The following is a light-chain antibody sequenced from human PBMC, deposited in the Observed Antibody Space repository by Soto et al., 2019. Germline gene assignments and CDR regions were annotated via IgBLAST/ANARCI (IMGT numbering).Light chain of an antibody. Sequence: DIVMTQSPDSLAVSLGERATINCKSSQSVLYSSNNKNYLAWYQQRPGQPPKLLIYWASTRESWVPDRFSGSESGTDFTLTITSLQAEDVAVYYCQQYESTPPTFGQGTKLDIK. CDR1: QSVLYSSNNKNY. CDR2: WAS. CDR3: QQYESTPPT. V-gene: IGKV4-1*01. J-gene: IGKJ2*01.